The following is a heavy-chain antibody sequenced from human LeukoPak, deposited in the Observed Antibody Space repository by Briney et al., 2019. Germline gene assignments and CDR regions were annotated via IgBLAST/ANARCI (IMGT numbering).Heavy chain of an antibody. CDR2: ISVDGSNK. CDR3: AREYYYDSSGYYWDY. D-gene: IGHD3-22*01. J-gene: IGHJ4*02. Sequence: GGSLRLSCAASGFTFISYAIHWVRQAPGKGLGWVAVISVDGSNKYYADSVKGPFTISRDNSKNTLYLQMNSLRAEDTAVYYCAREYYYDSSGYYWDYWGQATLVTVSS. V-gene: IGHV3-30-3*01. CDR1: GFTFISYA.